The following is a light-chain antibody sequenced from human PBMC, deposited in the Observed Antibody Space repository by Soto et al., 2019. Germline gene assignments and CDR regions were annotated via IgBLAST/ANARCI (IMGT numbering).Light chain of an antibody. CDR1: SSDIGAYDY. J-gene: IGLJ3*02. CDR3: SSFTNSILV. CDR2: EVN. Sequence: QSALTQPASLSGSPGQSITISCTGTSSDIGAYDYVSWFQQHPGKAPKLMISEVNNRPSGVSNRFSGSKSGNTASLTISGLQAEDEADYYCSSFTNSILVFGGGTKLTVL. V-gene: IGLV2-14*01.